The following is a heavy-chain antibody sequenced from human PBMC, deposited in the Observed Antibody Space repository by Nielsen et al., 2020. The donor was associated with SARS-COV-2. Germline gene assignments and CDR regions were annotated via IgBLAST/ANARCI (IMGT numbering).Heavy chain of an antibody. CDR1: GGTFSSYA. CDR3: ARSQPRGGYCSSTSCYRYYGMDV. J-gene: IGHJ6*02. V-gene: IGHV1-69*13. CDR2: IIPIFGTA. Sequence: SVKVSCKASGGTFSSYAISWVRQAPGQGLEWMGGIIPIFGTANYAQKFQGRVTITADESTSTAYMELSSLRSEDTAVYYCARSQPRGGYCSSTSCYRYYGMDVWGQGTTVTVSS. D-gene: IGHD2-2*01.